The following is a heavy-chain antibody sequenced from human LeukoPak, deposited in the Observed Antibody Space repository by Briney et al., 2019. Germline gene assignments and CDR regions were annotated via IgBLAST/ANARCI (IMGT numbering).Heavy chain of an antibody. CDR2: LTASGTDINT. V-gene: IGHV3-23*01. CDR1: GFTFSS. CDR3: AKRAVTFDY. J-gene: IGHJ4*02. D-gene: IGHD4-17*01. Sequence: GASLRLSCAASGFTFSSMSWVRQAPGKGLEWVSALTASGTDINTYYADSVKGRFTISRDSSKNTQYLQMNSLRTEDTAIYYCAKRAVTFDYWGQGTLVTVSS.